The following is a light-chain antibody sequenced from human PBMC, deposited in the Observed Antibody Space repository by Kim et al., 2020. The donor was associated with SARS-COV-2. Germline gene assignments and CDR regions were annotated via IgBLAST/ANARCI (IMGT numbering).Light chain of an antibody. V-gene: IGKV3-15*01. J-gene: IGKJ2*01. CDR1: QSVSSN. CDR3: QQYNNWPPYT. Sequence: SPGGRATLSCRASQSVSSNLAWYQQKPGQAPRLLIYGASTRATGIPARISGSGSETDFTLTISSLQSEDFAVYYCQQYNNWPPYTVGQGTKLEI. CDR2: GAS.